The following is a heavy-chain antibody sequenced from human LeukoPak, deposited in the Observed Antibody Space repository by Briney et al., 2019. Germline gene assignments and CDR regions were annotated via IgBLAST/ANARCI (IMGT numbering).Heavy chain of an antibody. CDR2: ITGDGGTT. CDR3: AKGHFGAGHY. CDR1: GFTFDDFT. V-gene: IGHV3-43*02. D-gene: IGHD3-3*01. J-gene: IGHJ4*02. Sequence: GGPLRLPCAASGFTFDDFTMHWFRQPPGRGLQWVSLITGDGGTTSYADSVKGRFTISRDNSKISLYLHMNSLRNEDTALYYCAKGHFGAGHYWGQGTLVTVSS.